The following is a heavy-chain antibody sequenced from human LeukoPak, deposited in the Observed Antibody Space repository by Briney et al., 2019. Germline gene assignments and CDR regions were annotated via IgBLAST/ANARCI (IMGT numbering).Heavy chain of an antibody. CDR2: ISAYNGHA. Sequence: VASVKVSCKASGYTFPNYHIGWVRRAPGLGLEWMGWISAYNGHAEYAQGLQGRVTMTTDTSTTTVYMELRSLRSDDTAVYYCARVFEYGFADLLITQYGMDVWGQGTTVTVSS. J-gene: IGHJ6*02. D-gene: IGHD3-10*01. CDR3: ARVFEYGFADLLITQYGMDV. CDR1: GYTFPNYH. V-gene: IGHV1-18*01.